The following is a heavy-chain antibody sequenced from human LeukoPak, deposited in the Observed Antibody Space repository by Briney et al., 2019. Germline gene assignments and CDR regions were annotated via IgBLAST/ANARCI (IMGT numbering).Heavy chain of an antibody. V-gene: IGHV3-13*01. J-gene: IGHJ4*02. D-gene: IGHD1-14*01. CDR2: IGSAGYT. CDR1: GFTFDNND. Sequence: GGSLRLSCEVSGFTFDNNDMHWVRQSTGKGLEWVSAIGSAGYTYYAESVRGRFTITRDTAKQSLYLQMNSLRVEDTAVYHCVRQPDSARYGFDYWGRGTQVTVSS. CDR3: VRQPDSARYGFDY.